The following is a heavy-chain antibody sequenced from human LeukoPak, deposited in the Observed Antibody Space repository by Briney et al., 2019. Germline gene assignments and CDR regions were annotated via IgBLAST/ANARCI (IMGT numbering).Heavy chain of an antibody. J-gene: IGHJ4*02. D-gene: IGHD1-26*01. V-gene: IGHV1-2*02. CDR2: INPNSGGT. Sequence: GASVKVSCKASGYTFTGYYMHWVRPAPGQGLEWMGWINPNSGGTNYAHKFQGRVTMTMDTSISTAYMELNRLRSDDPAVYYSARFEREQNFDFWGQGTLVTVSS. CDR3: ARFEREQNFDF. CDR1: GYTFTGYY.